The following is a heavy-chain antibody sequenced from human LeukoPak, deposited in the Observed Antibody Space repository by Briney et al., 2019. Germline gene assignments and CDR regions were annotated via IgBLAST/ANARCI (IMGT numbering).Heavy chain of an antibody. D-gene: IGHD5/OR15-5a*01. CDR2: IYYSGST. V-gene: IGHV4-59*01. CDR3: ARVNPLYETYYFDY. CDR1: GGSISGYY. Sequence: SETLSLTXTVSGGSISGYYWTWIRQPPGKGLEWIGYIYYSGSTNYNPSLKSRVTISIDTSKNQFSLKLSSVTAADTAVYYCARVNPLYETYYFDYWGQGTLVTVSS. J-gene: IGHJ4*02.